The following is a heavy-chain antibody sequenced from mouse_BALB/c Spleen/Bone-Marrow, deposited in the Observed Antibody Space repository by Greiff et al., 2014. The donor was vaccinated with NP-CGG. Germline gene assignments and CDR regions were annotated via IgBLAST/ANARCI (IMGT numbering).Heavy chain of an antibody. V-gene: IGHV1-69*02. Sequence: QVQLQQSGAELVRPGASVKLPCKASGYTFTSYWINWVKQRPGQGLEWIGNIFPSETYTNYNQKFKDKATLTVVKSSSTAYMQLSSPTSEDSAVYYCTRDNWDYWGQGTTLTVSS. CDR1: GYTFTSYW. D-gene: IGHD4-1*01. J-gene: IGHJ2*01. CDR2: IFPSETYT. CDR3: TRDNWDY.